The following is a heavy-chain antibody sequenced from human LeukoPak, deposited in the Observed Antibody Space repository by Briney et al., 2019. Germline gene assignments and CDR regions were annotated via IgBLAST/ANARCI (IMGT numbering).Heavy chain of an antibody. V-gene: IGHV3-49*04. Sequence: SLRLSCTASGFTFGDYAMSWVRQAPGKGLEWVGFIRSKVYGGTTEYAASVKGRFTISRDDSKSIAYLQVNSLKTEDTAVYYCTGSFGELSFFAHWGQGTLVTVSS. CDR2: IRSKVYGGTT. CDR3: TGSFGELSFFAH. CDR1: GFTFGDYA. J-gene: IGHJ4*02. D-gene: IGHD3-10*01.